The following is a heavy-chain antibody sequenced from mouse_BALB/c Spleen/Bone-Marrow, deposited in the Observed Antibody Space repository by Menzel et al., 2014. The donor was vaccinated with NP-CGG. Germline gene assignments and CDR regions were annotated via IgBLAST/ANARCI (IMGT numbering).Heavy chain of an antibody. CDR2: INPSTGYT. J-gene: IGHJ2*01. V-gene: IGHV1-7*01. Sequence: VKLVESGAELAKPGASVKMSCKASGYTFTNYWMHWVKQRPGQGLEWIGYINPSTGYTEYNQKFKDKATLTADKSTSTAYMQLGSLTSEDSAVYYCARIYYYGRDYWGQGTTLTVSS. CDR3: ARIYYYGRDY. D-gene: IGHD1-1*01. CDR1: GYTFTNYW.